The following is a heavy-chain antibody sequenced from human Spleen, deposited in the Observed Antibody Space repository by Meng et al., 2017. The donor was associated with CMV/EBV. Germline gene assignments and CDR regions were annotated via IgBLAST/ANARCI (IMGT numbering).Heavy chain of an antibody. CDR2: IKSDGSGT. D-gene: IGHD2-2*02. V-gene: IGHV3-74*01. J-gene: IGHJ3*01. CDR3: VRFSCSSPAYTYDL. CDR1: GFTFSSYW. Sequence: GGSLRLSCEASGFTFSSYWMHWVRQAPGKGLVWVSLIKSDGSGTDYAASLKGRFTISRDNAKNTRYLQMNSLRPEDTAVYYCVRFSCSSPAYTYDLWGQGTMVTVSS.